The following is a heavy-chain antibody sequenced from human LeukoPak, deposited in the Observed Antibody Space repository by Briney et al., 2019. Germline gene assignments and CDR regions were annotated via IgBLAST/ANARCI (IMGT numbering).Heavy chain of an antibody. CDR1: GGSISSDYYS. D-gene: IGHD3-22*01. CDR2: VYTSGST. Sequence: SETLSLTCTVSGGSISSDYYSWSWIRQPAGKGLEWIGRVYTSGSTNYNPSLKSRVTISVDTSKKQFSLKLSSVTAADTAVYYCAREKIGYYDGSGRGWFDPWGQGTLVTVSS. V-gene: IGHV4-61*02. CDR3: AREKIGYYDGSGRGWFDP. J-gene: IGHJ5*02.